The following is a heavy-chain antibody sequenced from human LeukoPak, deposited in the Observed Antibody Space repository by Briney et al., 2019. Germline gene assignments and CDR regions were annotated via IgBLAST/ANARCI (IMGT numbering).Heavy chain of an antibody. J-gene: IGHJ4*02. V-gene: IGHV1-2*02. CDR2: INPNSGGT. CDR3: ASIWFGESYSGDF. Sequence: GASVKVSCKASGGTFSSYAISWVRQAPGQGLEWMGWINPNSGGTNYAQRFQGRVTMTRDTSISTAYMELSRLTSDDTAVYYCASIWFGESYSGDFWGQGTLVTVSS. CDR1: GGTFSSYA. D-gene: IGHD3-10*01.